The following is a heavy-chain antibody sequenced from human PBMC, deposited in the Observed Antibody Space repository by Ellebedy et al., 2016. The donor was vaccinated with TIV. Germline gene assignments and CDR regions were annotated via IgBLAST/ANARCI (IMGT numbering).Heavy chain of an antibody. CDR2: IYYSGST. CDR1: GGSISSYY. D-gene: IGHD4-23*01. Sequence: GSLRLXCTVSGGSISSYYWSWIRQPPGKGLEWIGYIYYSGSTNYNPSLKSRVTISVDTSKNQFSLKLSSVTAADTAVYYCARVHPRWGYFDLWGRGTLVTVSS. V-gene: IGHV4-59*01. J-gene: IGHJ2*01. CDR3: ARVHPRWGYFDL.